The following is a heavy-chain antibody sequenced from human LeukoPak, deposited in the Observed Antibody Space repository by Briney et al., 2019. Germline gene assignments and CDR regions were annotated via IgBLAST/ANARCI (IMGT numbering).Heavy chain of an antibody. Sequence: SETLSLTCAVSGYSISSGYYWGWIRQPPGKGLEWIGSIYDSGSTYYNPSLKSRVTISVDTSKNQFSLKLSSVTAADTAVYYCARRGSRYFDYWGQGTLVTVSS. CDR1: GYSISSGYY. V-gene: IGHV4-38-2*01. J-gene: IGHJ4*02. CDR3: ARRGSRYFDY. CDR2: IYDSGST.